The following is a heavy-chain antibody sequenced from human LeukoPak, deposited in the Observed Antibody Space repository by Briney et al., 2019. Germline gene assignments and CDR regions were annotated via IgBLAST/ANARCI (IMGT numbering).Heavy chain of an antibody. CDR3: ARFPPNYYDSSGYPTGAFDI. Sequence: SETLSLTCAVYGGSFSGYYWSWIRQPPGKGLEWIGEINHSGSTNYNPSLKSRVTISVDTSKNQFSLKLSSVTAADTAVYYCARFPPNYYDSSGYPTGAFDIWGQGTMVTVSS. V-gene: IGHV4-34*01. CDR2: INHSGST. J-gene: IGHJ3*02. CDR1: GGSFSGYY. D-gene: IGHD3-22*01.